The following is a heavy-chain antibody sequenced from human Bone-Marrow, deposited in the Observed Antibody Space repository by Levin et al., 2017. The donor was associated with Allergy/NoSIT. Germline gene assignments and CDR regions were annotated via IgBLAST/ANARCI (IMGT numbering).Heavy chain of an antibody. Sequence: SQTLSLTCTVSGGSVGSGTYYWSWIRQPPGKGLEWIAYVYYSGNTNYNPSLKSRVTISVDTSKNQFSLKLSSVTAADTAVYYWAGDGGYGSGSYRFDPWGQGTRVNVSS. J-gene: IGHJ5*02. CDR3: AGDGGYGSGSYRFDP. V-gene: IGHV4-61*01. CDR1: GGSVGSGTYY. CDR2: VYYSGNT. D-gene: IGHD3-10*01.